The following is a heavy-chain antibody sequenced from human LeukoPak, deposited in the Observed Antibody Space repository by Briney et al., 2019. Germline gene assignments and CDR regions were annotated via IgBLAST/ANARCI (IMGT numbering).Heavy chain of an antibody. Sequence: ASVKVSCKASGYTLTGYYMHWVRQAPGQGLEWMGWINPNSGGTNHAQKFQGSVTMSRDTSISTAYMELSRLRSDDTAVYYCASSDSSGWYERDFDYWGQGTLVTVSS. CDR3: ASSDSSGWYERDFDY. CDR2: INPNSGGT. D-gene: IGHD6-19*01. CDR1: GYTLTGYY. J-gene: IGHJ4*02. V-gene: IGHV1-2*02.